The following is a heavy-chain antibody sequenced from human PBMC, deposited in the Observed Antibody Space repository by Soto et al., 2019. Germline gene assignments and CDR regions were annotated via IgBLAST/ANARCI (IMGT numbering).Heavy chain of an antibody. V-gene: IGHV1-18*01. D-gene: IGHD2-2*01. Sequence: QLVQSGAEVKKPGASVKVSCKASGYTFTSYYISWVRQAPGKGPEWMGWISGYNGNTNYAEKLAGRVTMTTDTSTSTVYVELRSLRSDATAVYYCAREGPASLDWGQGTLVTVSS. CDR1: GYTFTSYY. J-gene: IGHJ4*02. CDR3: AREGPASLD. CDR2: ISGYNGNT.